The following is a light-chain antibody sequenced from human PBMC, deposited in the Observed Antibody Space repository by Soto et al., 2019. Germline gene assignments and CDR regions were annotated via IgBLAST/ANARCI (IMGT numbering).Light chain of an antibody. J-gene: IGLJ2*01. Sequence: QSVLTQPPSASGTPGQRVTISCSGSNSNIGTNTVNWYQQLPGTAPKLLIDSNNQRPSGVPDRFSGSKSGTSASLAISGLQSEDEADYYCAAWDDRLNGVVFGGGTKLTVL. V-gene: IGLV1-44*01. CDR1: NSNIGTNT. CDR3: AAWDDRLNGVV. CDR2: SNN.